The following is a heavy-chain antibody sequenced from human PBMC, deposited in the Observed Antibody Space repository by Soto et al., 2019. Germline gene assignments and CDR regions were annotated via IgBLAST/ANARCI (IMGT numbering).Heavy chain of an antibody. D-gene: IGHD1-26*01. CDR2: ISGSGGST. V-gene: IGHV3-23*01. Sequence: EVQLLESGGGLVQPGGSLRLSCAASGFTFSSYAMSWVRQAPGKGLEWVSAISGSGGSTYYADSVKGRFTISRDNSKNTLYLQMNSLRAEDTAVYYCAKDLKPRTSGSYYGGPFEDYWGQGTLVTVSS. CDR3: AKDLKPRTSGSYYGGPFEDY. J-gene: IGHJ4*02. CDR1: GFTFSSYA.